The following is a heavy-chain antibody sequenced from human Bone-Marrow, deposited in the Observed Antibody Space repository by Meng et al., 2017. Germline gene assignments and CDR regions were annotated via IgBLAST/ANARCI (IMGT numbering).Heavy chain of an antibody. J-gene: IGHJ5*02. CDR1: GGPVSSGNNY. V-gene: IGHV4-30-4*01. CDR2: IYYSGRT. D-gene: IGHD2-2*02. Sequence: QVQLQESGPGLGTPSQTLSLTCTVPGGPVSSGNNYWIWIRQPPGKGLEWIGYIYYSGRTYYNPSLESRVTMSVDTSKNQFSLNLNSVTAADTAVYYCARVNGDCFSTICYKGWFDPWGQGTLVTVSS. CDR3: ARVNGDCFSTICYKGWFDP.